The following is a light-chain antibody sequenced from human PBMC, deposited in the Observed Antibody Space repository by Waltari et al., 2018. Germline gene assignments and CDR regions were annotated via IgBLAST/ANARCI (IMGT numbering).Light chain of an antibody. J-gene: IGLJ3*02. Sequence: QSALTQPASVSASPGQSITISSKGTSSDCGSYNLVSWYQQHPGKAPKVMIYDVTKRPSGVSNRFSGSKSGYTASLTVSGLQAEDESDYYCCSYAGDSLWVFGGGTKLTVL. CDR2: DVT. CDR3: CSYAGDSLWV. V-gene: IGLV2-23*02. CDR1: SSDCGSYNL.